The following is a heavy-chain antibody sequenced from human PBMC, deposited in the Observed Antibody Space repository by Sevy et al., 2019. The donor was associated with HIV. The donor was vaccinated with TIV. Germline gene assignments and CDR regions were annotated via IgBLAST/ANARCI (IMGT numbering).Heavy chain of an antibody. CDR2: ISSGSSYI. Sequence: GGSLRLSCAASGFTFSSYSMNWVRQAPGKGLEWVSSISSGSSYIYYADSVKGRFTISRDNSKNSLYLQMNSLRAEDTALYYCARDVCTNGVCYYFDYWGQGTLVTVSS. D-gene: IGHD2-8*01. V-gene: IGHV3-21*03. J-gene: IGHJ4*02. CDR3: ARDVCTNGVCYYFDY. CDR1: GFTFSSYS.